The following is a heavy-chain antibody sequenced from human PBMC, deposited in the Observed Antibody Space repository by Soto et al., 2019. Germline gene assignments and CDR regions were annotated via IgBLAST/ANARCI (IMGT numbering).Heavy chain of an antibody. Sequence: PSETLSLTCTVSGGSISSYYWSWIRQPPGKGLEWIGYIYYSGSTNYNPSLKSRVTISVDTSKNQFSLKLSSVTAADTAVYYCAREEAAAAYFDYWGQGTLVTVS. V-gene: IGHV4-59*01. J-gene: IGHJ4*02. D-gene: IGHD6-13*01. CDR2: IYYSGST. CDR1: GGSISSYY. CDR3: AREEAAAAYFDY.